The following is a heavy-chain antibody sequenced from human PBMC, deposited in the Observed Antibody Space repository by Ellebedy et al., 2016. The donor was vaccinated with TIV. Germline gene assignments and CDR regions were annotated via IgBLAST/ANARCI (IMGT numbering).Heavy chain of an antibody. V-gene: IGHV3-21*01. Sequence: GGSLRLXXAASGFTFSSYSMNWVRQAPGKGLEWVSSISSSSSYIYYADSVKGRFTISRDNAKNSLYLQMNSLRAEDTAVYYCARDLAVVVVAARYYYYGMDVWGQGTTVTVSS. CDR2: ISSSSSYI. CDR1: GFTFSSYS. CDR3: ARDLAVVVVAARYYYYGMDV. D-gene: IGHD2-15*01. J-gene: IGHJ6*02.